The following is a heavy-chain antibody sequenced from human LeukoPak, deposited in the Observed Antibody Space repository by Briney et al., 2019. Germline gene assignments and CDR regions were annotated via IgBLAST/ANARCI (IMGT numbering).Heavy chain of an antibody. CDR2: INPSGGST. Sequence: ASVKVSCKASGYTFTSFYMNWVRQAPGQGLEWMGKINPSGGSTTYAQKFQGRVTMTRDTSTSTVYMELSSLRFEDTAVYYCAREGGLLWFGQLMPFDYWGQGTLVTVSS. J-gene: IGHJ4*02. D-gene: IGHD3-10*01. CDR3: AREGGLLWFGQLMPFDY. V-gene: IGHV1-46*01. CDR1: GYTFTSFY.